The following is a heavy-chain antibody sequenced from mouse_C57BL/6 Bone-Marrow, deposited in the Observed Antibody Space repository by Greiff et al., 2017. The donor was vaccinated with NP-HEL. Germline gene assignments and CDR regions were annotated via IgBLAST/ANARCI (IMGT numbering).Heavy chain of an antibody. CDR1: GYAFSSSW. Sequence: QVQLQQSGPELVKPGASVKISCKASGYAFSSSWMNWVKQRPGKGLEWIGRIYPGDGDTNYNGKFKGKATLTADKSSSTAYMQLSSLTSEDSAVYFCAIYYEYARGVAYWGQGALVTVSA. J-gene: IGHJ3*01. CDR3: AIYYEYARGVAY. CDR2: IYPGDGDT. V-gene: IGHV1-82*01. D-gene: IGHD2-4*01.